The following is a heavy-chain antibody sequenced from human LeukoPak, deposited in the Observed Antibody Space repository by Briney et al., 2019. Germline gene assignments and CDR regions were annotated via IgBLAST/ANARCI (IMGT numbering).Heavy chain of an antibody. CDR1: GYTFTGYY. J-gene: IGHJ6*02. V-gene: IGHV1-69*02. CDR3: AVGGIVVVPAAMGGYYYYGMDV. CDR2: IIPILGIA. D-gene: IGHD2-2*01. Sequence: ASVKVSCKASGYTFTGYYMHWVRQAPGQGLEWMGRIIPILGIANYAQKFQGRVTITADKSTSTAYMELSSLRPEDTAVYYCAVGGIVVVPAAMGGYYYYGMDVWGQGTTVTVSS.